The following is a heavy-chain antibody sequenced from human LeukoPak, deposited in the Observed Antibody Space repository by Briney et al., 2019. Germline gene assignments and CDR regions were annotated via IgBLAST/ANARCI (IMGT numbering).Heavy chain of an antibody. Sequence: QSGGSLRLSCAASGFTFSVHYMEWVRQAPGKGLEWVGRTKNKAQSYATEYAASVKGRFTISRDESKNLLYLQMNSLEIEDTAVYYCASASGTTPYFDYWGQGTLVTVSS. CDR1: GFTFSVHY. CDR3: ASASGTTPYFDY. CDR2: TKNKAQSYAT. V-gene: IGHV3-72*01. J-gene: IGHJ4*02. D-gene: IGHD4-17*01.